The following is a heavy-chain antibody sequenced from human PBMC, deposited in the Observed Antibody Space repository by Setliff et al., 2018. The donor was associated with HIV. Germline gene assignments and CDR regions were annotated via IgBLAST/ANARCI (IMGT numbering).Heavy chain of an antibody. CDR3: ARWGWEWRNAFDI. Sequence: SVKVSCKASGGTFSDYTVNWVRQAPGQGLEWMGRIIPIIGIENYAQKFQGRVTITADKSTSTAYMELNSLRSDDTAVYYCARWGWEWRNAFDIWGQGTMVTVSS. CDR2: IIPIIGIE. CDR1: GGTFSDYT. D-gene: IGHD1-26*01. V-gene: IGHV1-69*02. J-gene: IGHJ3*02.